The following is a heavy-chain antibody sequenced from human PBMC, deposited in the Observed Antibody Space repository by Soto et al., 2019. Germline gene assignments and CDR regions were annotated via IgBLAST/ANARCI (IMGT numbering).Heavy chain of an antibody. D-gene: IGHD6-13*01. J-gene: IGHJ4*02. CDR3: ARARATIAAAAIFDC. Sequence: SETLSLTCAVSGGSISTSNWWSWVRQPPGKGLEWIGEVYRTGSTNYNPSLESRVIVSVDKSKNQFSLKLTSVTAADTAVYYCARARATIAAAAIFDCWGQGTLVTVPQ. CDR2: VYRTGST. CDR1: GGSISTSNW. V-gene: IGHV4-4*02.